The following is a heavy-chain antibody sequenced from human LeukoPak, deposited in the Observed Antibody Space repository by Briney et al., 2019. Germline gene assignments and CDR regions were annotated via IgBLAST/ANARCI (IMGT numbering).Heavy chain of an antibody. CDR1: GGSFSGYY. CDR3: ARQYSSGWYVKGFDY. CDR2: INHSGST. D-gene: IGHD6-19*01. Sequence: PSETLSLTCAVYGGSFSGYYWSWIRQPPGKGLEWIGEINHSGSTNYNPSLKSRVTISVDTSKNQFSLKLSSVTAADTAVYYCARQYSSGWYVKGFDYWGQGTLVTVSS. V-gene: IGHV4-34*01. J-gene: IGHJ4*02.